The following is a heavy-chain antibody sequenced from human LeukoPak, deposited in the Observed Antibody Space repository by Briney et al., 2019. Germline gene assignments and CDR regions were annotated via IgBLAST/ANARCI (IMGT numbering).Heavy chain of an antibody. CDR3: ARSVVAATETFDY. CDR1: GFTFSYFY. CDR2: ISSSGSTI. V-gene: IGHV3-11*04. D-gene: IGHD2-15*01. Sequence: PGGSLRLSCAASGFTFSYFYMSWIRQPPGKGLEWVSYISSSGSTIFYADSVKGRFTISRDNAKNSLYLQMNSLRAEDTAVYYCARSVVAATETFDYWGQGTLVTVSS. J-gene: IGHJ4*02.